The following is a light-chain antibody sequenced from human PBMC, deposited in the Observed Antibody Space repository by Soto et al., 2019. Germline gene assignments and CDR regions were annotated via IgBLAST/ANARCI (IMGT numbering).Light chain of an antibody. V-gene: IGKV1-5*03. CDR2: KAS. CDR3: QQYINSLRT. J-gene: IGKJ1*01. CDR1: QRISSW. Sequence: DIQMTQSPSTLSASVGDRITITCRASQRISSWLAWYQQKPGKAPKLLIYKASSLESGVPSRFSGSGSGTEFTLTISSLQPDYFATYYCQQYINSLRTFGQGTKVEIK.